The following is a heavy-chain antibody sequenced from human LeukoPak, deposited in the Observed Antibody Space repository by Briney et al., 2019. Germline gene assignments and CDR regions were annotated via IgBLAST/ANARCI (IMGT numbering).Heavy chain of an antibody. CDR3: ARREILAPLWFGEPYCWFDP. J-gene: IGHJ5*02. V-gene: IGHV4-4*02. CDR1: GGSISSSNW. Sequence: SETLSLTCAVSGGSISSSNWWSWVRQPPGKGLEWVGKIYHSGSTNYNPSLKSRVTISVDKSKNQFSLKLSSVTAADTAVYYCARREILAPLWFGEPYCWFDPWGQGTLVTVSS. D-gene: IGHD3-10*01. CDR2: IYHSGST.